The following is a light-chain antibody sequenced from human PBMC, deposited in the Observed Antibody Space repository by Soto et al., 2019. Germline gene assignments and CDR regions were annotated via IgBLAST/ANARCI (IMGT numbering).Light chain of an antibody. CDR1: RNAVGAYYY. J-gene: IGLJ3*02. CDR2: DVT. V-gene: IGLV2-11*01. Sequence: QSALTQPRSVSGSPGQSVTISCTGTRNAVGAYYYVSWYQQHPGKAPKLMIYDVTKRPSGVPDRFSGSKSGNTASLTISGLQAEDEADYYCCSYAGTYSWVFGGGTKLTVL. CDR3: CSYAGTYSWV.